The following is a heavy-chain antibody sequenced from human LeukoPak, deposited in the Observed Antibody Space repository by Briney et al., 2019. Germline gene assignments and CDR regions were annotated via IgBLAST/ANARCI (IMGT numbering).Heavy chain of an antibody. CDR3: ATPVQHSSSWYADDAFDI. J-gene: IGHJ3*02. D-gene: IGHD6-13*01. CDR1: GGSISSYY. V-gene: IGHV4-59*04. CDR2: IYYSGST. Sequence: SETLSLTCTVSGGSISSYYWSWIRQPPGKGLEWIGYIYYSGSTYYNPSLKSRVTISVDTSKNQFSLKLSSVTAADTAVYYCATPVQHSSSWYADDAFDIWGQGTMVTVSS.